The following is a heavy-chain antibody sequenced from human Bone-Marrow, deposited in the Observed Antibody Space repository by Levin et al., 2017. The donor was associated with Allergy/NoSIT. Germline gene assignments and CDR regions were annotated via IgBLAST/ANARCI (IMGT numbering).Heavy chain of an antibody. Sequence: SCAASGFTFSDHYMDWVRQAPGKGLEWVGRTRNKANSYTTEYAASVKGRFTISRDDSKNSLYLQMNSLKTEDTAVYYCAPYYDYVWGSYPQWGQGTLVTVSS. J-gene: IGHJ4*02. CDR2: TRNKANSYTT. CDR1: GFTFSDHY. D-gene: IGHD3-16*01. CDR3: APYYDYVWGSYPQ. V-gene: IGHV3-72*01.